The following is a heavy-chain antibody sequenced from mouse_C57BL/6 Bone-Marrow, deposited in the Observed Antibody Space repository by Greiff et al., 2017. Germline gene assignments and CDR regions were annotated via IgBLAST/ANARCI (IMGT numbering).Heavy chain of an antibody. CDR2: INPNNGGT. Sequence: EVQLQQSGPELVKPGASVKIPCKASGYTFTDYNMDWVKQSHGKSLEWIGDINPNNGGTIYNQKFKGKATLTVDKSSSTAYMELRSLTSEDTAVYYCAIYGNYPFAYWGQGTLVTVSA. CDR3: AIYGNYPFAY. V-gene: IGHV1-18*01. J-gene: IGHJ3*01. D-gene: IGHD2-1*01. CDR1: GYTFTDYN.